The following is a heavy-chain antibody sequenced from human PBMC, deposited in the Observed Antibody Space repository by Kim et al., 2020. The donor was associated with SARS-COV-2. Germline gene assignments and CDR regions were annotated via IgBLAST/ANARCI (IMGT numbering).Heavy chain of an antibody. D-gene: IGHD4-17*01. J-gene: IGHJ2*01. V-gene: IGHV3-23*01. CDR3: AKRPGDYGDHPSFGWYFDL. Sequence: GGSLRLSCAASGFTFSSYAMSWVRQAPGKGLEWVSAISGSRGSTYYADSVKGRFTISRDNSKNTLYLQMNSLRAEDTAVYYCAKRPGDYGDHPSFGWYFDLWGRGTLVTVSS. CDR1: GFTFSSYA. CDR2: ISGSRGST.